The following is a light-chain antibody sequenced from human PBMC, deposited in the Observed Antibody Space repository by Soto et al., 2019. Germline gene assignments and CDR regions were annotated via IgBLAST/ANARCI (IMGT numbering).Light chain of an antibody. V-gene: IGKV1D-12*01. CDR2: AAS. CDR1: QYISTW. CDR3: QQADSFPLT. Sequence: DIQMTQSPSSVSASVGDRIIITCRASQYISTWLAWYQQKPGEAPKLLIFAASRLHGGVPSRFSCRGSGTDFTLTINNLQPEDFATYYCQQADSFPLTFGGGTKVEVK. J-gene: IGKJ4*01.